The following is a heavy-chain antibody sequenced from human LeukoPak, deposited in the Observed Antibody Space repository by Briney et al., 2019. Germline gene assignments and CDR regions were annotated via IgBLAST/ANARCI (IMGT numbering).Heavy chain of an antibody. CDR3: ARGGIRGYSAFDNLDF. CDR2: VYYGGST. V-gene: IGHV4-59*01. D-gene: IGHD5-12*01. Sequence: SETLSLTCAVSGASINDFYWTWIRQPPGNGLEWIGYVYYGGSTNYNPSLKSRVSMSVDTSKNQFSLTLTSVTVADTAFYYCARGGIRGYSAFDNLDFWGLGTHVTVSS. J-gene: IGHJ4*02. CDR1: GASINDFY.